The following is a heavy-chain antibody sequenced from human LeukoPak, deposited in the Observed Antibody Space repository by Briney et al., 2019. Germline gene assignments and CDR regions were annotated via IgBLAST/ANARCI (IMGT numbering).Heavy chain of an antibody. Sequence: PSETLSLTCAVSGGSISTYNWWSWVRQPPGRGLEWIGEILYSGSINYNPSLKSRVTLSLDKSKNQFSLQLSSVTAADTAMYYCARGGGLGYYYYYMDVWGKGTTVTISS. CDR1: GGSISTYNW. CDR3: ARGGGLGYYYYYMDV. J-gene: IGHJ6*03. CDR2: ILYSGSI. V-gene: IGHV4-4*02. D-gene: IGHD3-22*01.